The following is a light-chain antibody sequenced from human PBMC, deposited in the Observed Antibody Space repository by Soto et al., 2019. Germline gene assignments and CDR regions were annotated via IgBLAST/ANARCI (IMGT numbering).Light chain of an antibody. CDR2: KAS. CDR3: QDYGTSWT. J-gene: IGKJ1*01. Sequence: DIQMTQSPSTLSASVGDRVTITCRASQSISSWLAWYQQKPGKAPKLLIYKASSLESGVPSRFSGSGSGTDFTLTINRLEPEDFAVYYCQDYGTSWTFGQGTKVDIK. CDR1: QSISSW. V-gene: IGKV1-5*03.